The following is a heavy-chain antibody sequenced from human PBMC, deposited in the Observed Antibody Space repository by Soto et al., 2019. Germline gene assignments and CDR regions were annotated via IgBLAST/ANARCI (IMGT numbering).Heavy chain of an antibody. V-gene: IGHV3-30*18. J-gene: IGHJ5*02. CDR3: AKDQASGQGSCVS. CDR2: ISYDGSNQ. Sequence: GGSLILSCAASGFTFNIYGMHWVRQAPDKGLEGVSLISYDGSNQYYAYSVKVRVTISRDNSNNTLFLQMNSLRADDTAVYYCAKDQASGQGSCVSWGQGTLGTVS. CDR1: GFTFNIYG.